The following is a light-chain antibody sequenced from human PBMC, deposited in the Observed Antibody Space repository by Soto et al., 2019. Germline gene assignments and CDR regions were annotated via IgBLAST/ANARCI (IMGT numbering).Light chain of an antibody. CDR2: GAS. Sequence: EIVMTQSPATLSVSPCEGATLSARASQSVSSNLAWYQQKPGQAPRLLIYGASTRATGIPARFSGSGSGTEFTLTISSLQSEDFAVYYCQQYNNWPPITFGQGTRLEIK. CDR3: QQYNNWPPIT. CDR1: QSVSSN. J-gene: IGKJ5*01. V-gene: IGKV3-15*01.